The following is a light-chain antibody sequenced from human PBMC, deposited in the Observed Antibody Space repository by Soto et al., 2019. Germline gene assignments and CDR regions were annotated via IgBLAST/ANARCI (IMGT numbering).Light chain of an antibody. Sequence: SYELTQPPSVSVSPGQTASITCSGDKLGDKYACWYQQKPGQSPVLVIYQDRKRPSGLPERFSGSNSGNTATLTNSGTQAMDEADYYSQAWDSNTAVFGGGTQLTVL. V-gene: IGLV3-1*01. J-gene: IGLJ2*01. CDR1: KLGDKY. CDR3: QAWDSNTAV. CDR2: QDR.